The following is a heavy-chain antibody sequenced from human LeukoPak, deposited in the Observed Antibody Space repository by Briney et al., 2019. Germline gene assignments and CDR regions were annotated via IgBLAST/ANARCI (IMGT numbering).Heavy chain of an antibody. CDR3: ARAAWGYFDY. Sequence: AWIGYIYYSGSTYYTPSLKSRVTISVDTSKNQFSLKLSSVTAADTAVYYCARAAWGYFDYWGQGTLVTVSS. CDR2: IYYSGST. D-gene: IGHD7-27*01. V-gene: IGHV4-31*02. J-gene: IGHJ4*02.